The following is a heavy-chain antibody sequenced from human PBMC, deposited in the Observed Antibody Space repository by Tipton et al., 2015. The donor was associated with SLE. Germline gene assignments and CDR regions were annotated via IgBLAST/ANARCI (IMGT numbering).Heavy chain of an antibody. CDR1: GVSISSSY. Sequence: TLSLTCNVSGVSISSSYWSWIRQPAGKGLEWLGRIYTSGATDDNPSLKSRVTMSVDMSKNQIFLKMTSVTAADTAIYYCAREKENTGWFWLNAFDVWGRGTLVTVST. D-gene: IGHD6-19*01. CDR2: IYTSGAT. J-gene: IGHJ3*01. V-gene: IGHV4-4*07. CDR3: AREKENTGWFWLNAFDV.